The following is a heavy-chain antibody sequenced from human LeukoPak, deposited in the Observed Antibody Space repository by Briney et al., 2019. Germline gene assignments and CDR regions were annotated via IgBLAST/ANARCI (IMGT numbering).Heavy chain of an antibody. V-gene: IGHV3-30-3*01. D-gene: IGHD1-26*01. J-gene: IGHJ4*02. CDR2: ISYDGSNK. CDR3: ASSGSYRFDY. CDR1: GFTFNNYA. Sequence: GGSLRLSCAASGFTFNNYAMTWVRQAPGKGLEWVAVISYDGSNKYYADSVKGRFTISRDNSENTLYLQMNSLRAEDTAVYYCASSGSYRFDYWGQGTLVTVSS.